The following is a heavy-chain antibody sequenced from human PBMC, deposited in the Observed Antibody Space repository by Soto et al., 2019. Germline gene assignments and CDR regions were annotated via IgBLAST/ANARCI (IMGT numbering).Heavy chain of an antibody. CDR2: ISASDGST. CDR3: ATYYFGSGSYYRFDN. Sequence: GASVKVSCKASGYAFSFGFSWVRQAPGQGLEWMGWISASDGSTNSAQKFRGRISLTTGTSTNTAYLDLLSLTSDDTAVYFCATYYFGSGSYYRFDNWGQGTLVTVSS. V-gene: IGHV1-18*01. D-gene: IGHD3-10*01. J-gene: IGHJ4*02. CDR1: GYAFSFG.